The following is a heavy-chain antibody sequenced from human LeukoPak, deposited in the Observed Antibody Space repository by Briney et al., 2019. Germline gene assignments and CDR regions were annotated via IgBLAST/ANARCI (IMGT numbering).Heavy chain of an antibody. CDR1: GFTFSSYG. Sequence: GGSLRLSCAASGFTFSSYGMHWVRQAPGKGLEWVAVISYDGSNKYYADSVKGRFTISRDSSKNTLYLQMNSLRAEDTAVYYCAKPLDLIVGALDYWGQGTLVTVSS. D-gene: IGHD1-26*01. CDR2: ISYDGSNK. J-gene: IGHJ4*02. V-gene: IGHV3-30*18. CDR3: AKPLDLIVGALDY.